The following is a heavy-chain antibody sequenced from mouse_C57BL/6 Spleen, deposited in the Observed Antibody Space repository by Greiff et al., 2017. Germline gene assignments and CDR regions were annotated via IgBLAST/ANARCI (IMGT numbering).Heavy chain of an antibody. CDR1: GFTFSSYA. Sequence: EVKLVESGEGLVKPGGSLKLSCAASGFTFSSYAMSWVRQTPEQRLEWVAYISSGGDYIYYADTVKGRFTISRDNARNTLYLQLSSLKSEDTAMYYCTRDGDVRFAYWGQGTLVTVSA. J-gene: IGHJ3*01. D-gene: IGHD2-3*01. CDR2: ISSGGDYI. CDR3: TRDGDVRFAY. V-gene: IGHV5-9-1*02.